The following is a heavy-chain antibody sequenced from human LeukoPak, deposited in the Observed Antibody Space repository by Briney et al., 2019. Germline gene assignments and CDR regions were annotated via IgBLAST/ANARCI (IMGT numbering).Heavy chain of an antibody. CDR3: ARVLTENGVWQNWFDP. D-gene: IGHD2-8*01. CDR1: GGSFSGYY. J-gene: IGHJ5*02. V-gene: IGHV4-34*01. CDR2: INHSGST. Sequence: SETLSLTCAVYGGSFSGYYWSWIRQPPGKGLEWVGEINHSGSTYYNPSLKSRVTISVDTSKNQFSLKLSSVTAADTAVYYCARVLTENGVWQNWFDPWGQGTLVTVSS.